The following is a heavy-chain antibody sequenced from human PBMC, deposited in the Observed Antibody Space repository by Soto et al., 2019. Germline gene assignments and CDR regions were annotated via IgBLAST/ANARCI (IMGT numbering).Heavy chain of an antibody. D-gene: IGHD3-22*01. J-gene: IGHJ6*02. V-gene: IGHV3-21*01. CDR1: GFTFSSYS. Sequence: GGSLRLSCAASGFTFSSYSMNWVRQAPGKGLEWVSSISSSSSYIYYADSVKGRFTISRDNAKNSLYLQMNSLRAEDTAVYYCARDPPVGGDYDSSGYSPPLYYYYYGMDVWGQGTTVTV. CDR2: ISSSSSYI. CDR3: ARDPPVGGDYDSSGYSPPLYYYYYGMDV.